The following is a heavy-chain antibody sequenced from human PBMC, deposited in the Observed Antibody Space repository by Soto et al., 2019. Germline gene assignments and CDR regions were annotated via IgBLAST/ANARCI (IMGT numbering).Heavy chain of an antibody. J-gene: IGHJ4*02. CDR1: GYTFTSYA. V-gene: IGHV1-8*03. CDR3: AMVVGATSLFDD. Sequence: GASVKVSCKASGYTFTSYAMHWVRQAPGQRLEWMGWINPNSGNTGFSQKFQGRVTFTRNTSIRTAYMELSSLRPEDTAVYYCAMVVGATSLFDDWGQGTQVTVSS. CDR2: INPNSGNT. D-gene: IGHD1-26*01.